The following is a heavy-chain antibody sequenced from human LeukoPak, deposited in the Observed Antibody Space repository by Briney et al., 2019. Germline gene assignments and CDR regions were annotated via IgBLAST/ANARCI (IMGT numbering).Heavy chain of an antibody. CDR3: ARSSREAAAGI. D-gene: IGHD6-13*01. Sequence: GIINPSGGSTTYAQKFQGRVTITRETSRRTVYRELSSLRSEDTAVYYCARSSREAAAGIWGQGTLVTVSS. J-gene: IGHJ4*02. V-gene: IGHV1-46*01. CDR2: INPSGGST.